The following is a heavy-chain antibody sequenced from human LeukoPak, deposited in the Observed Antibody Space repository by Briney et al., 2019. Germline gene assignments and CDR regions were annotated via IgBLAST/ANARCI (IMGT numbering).Heavy chain of an antibody. Sequence: PGASLRLSCAASGFTFSNYVMHWVRQAPGKGLEWVALIWSDGSNEYYADSVKGRFTISRDNSKNTLYLQMNSLRAEDTSVYFCARDEGYTYGHPLDYWGQGTLVTVSS. J-gene: IGHJ4*02. D-gene: IGHD5-18*01. CDR2: IWSDGSNE. CDR1: GFTFSNYV. CDR3: ARDEGYTYGHPLDY. V-gene: IGHV3-33*01.